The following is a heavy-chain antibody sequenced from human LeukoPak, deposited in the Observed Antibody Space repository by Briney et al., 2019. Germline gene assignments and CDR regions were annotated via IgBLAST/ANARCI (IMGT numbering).Heavy chain of an antibody. CDR1: SGSISNYY. D-gene: IGHD2-15*01. V-gene: IGHV4-59*01. CDR3: ARDLVEAYCSGGSCYRWFDP. Sequence: SETLSLTCTVSSGSISNYYWSWIRQPPGKGPEWIGYVRYSGSTSYNPSLKSRVTMSVDTSKNQFSLRLSSVTAADTAVYYCARDLVEAYCSGGSCYRWFDPWGRGTLATVSS. J-gene: IGHJ5*02. CDR2: VRYSGST.